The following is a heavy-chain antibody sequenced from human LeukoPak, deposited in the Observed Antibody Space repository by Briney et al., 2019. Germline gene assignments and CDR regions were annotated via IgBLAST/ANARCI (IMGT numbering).Heavy chain of an antibody. V-gene: IGHV4-59*01. CDR2: IYYSGST. J-gene: IGHJ6*03. D-gene: IGHD3-3*01. CDR3: ARGDPYDFWSGYSDYYYYMDV. CDR1: GGSISSYY. Sequence: ASETLSLTCTVSGGSISSYYWSWIRQPPGKGREWIGYIYYSGSTNYNPSLKSRVTISVDTSKNQFSLKLSSVTAADTAVYYCARGDPYDFWSGYSDYYYYMDVWGKGTTVTVSS.